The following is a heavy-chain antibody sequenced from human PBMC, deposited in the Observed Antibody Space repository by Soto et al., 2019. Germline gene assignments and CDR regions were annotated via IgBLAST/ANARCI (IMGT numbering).Heavy chain of an antibody. Sequence: QLQLQESGSGLVKPSQTLSLTCAVSGGSISSGGYSWSWIRQPPGKGLAWIGYIYHSGSTYYIPSLKSRVTISLDRSKKQFSLKLSSVTAPETAVYYCARGMTTVTTLDDRGQGTLVTVSS. CDR3: ARGMTTVTTLDD. CDR2: IYHSGST. CDR1: GGSISSGGYS. D-gene: IGHD4-17*01. V-gene: IGHV4-30-2*01. J-gene: IGHJ4*02.